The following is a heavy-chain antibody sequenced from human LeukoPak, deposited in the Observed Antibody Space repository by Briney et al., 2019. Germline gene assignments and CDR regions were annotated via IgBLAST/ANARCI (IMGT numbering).Heavy chain of an antibody. Sequence: GGSLRLSCAASGFTFSDFAMIWVRQPPGKGLEWVSSISSSSSYIYYADSVKGRFAISRDNAKNSLYLQMNSLRAEDTAVYYCARDGLWFGELSGWGQGTLVTVSS. CDR3: ARDGLWFGELSG. V-gene: IGHV3-21*01. D-gene: IGHD3-10*01. J-gene: IGHJ4*02. CDR1: GFTFSDFA. CDR2: ISSSSSYI.